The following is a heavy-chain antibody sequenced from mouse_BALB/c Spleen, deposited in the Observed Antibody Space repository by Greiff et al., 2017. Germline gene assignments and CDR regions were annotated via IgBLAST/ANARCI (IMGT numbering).Heavy chain of an antibody. CDR1: GFNIKDYY. Sequence: EVQLQQSGAELVRSGASVKLSCTASGFNIKDYYMHWVKQRPEQGLEWIGWIDPENGDTEYAPKFQGKATMTADTSSNTAYLQLSSLTSEDTAVYYCNARNPILYYYAMDYWGQGTSVTVSS. V-gene: IGHV14-4*02. D-gene: IGHD1-1*01. J-gene: IGHJ4*01. CDR3: NARNPILYYYAMDY. CDR2: IDPENGDT.